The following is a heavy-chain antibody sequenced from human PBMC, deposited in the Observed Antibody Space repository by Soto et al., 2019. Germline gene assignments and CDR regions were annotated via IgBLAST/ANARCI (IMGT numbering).Heavy chain of an antibody. Sequence: QLQLQESGPGLVKPSETLSLTCTVSGGSISSSSYYWGWIRQPPGKGLEWIGSIYYSGSTYYNPSLKSRVTISVDTSKNQFSLKLSSVTAADTAVYYCARWGSRADWWDWFDPWGQGTLVTVSS. CDR1: GGSISSSSYY. CDR2: IYYSGST. J-gene: IGHJ5*02. D-gene: IGHD2-15*01. V-gene: IGHV4-39*01. CDR3: ARWGSRADWWDWFDP.